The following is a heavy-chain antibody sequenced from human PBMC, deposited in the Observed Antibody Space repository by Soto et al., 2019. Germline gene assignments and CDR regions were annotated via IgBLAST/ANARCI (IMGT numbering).Heavy chain of an antibody. CDR2: IYTSASI. J-gene: IGHJ6*02. CDR1: GADINTYS. V-gene: IGHV4-4*07. D-gene: IGHD6-19*01. Sequence: SETLSLTCSVSGADINTYSWTWIRQPAGKGLEWIGRIYTSASINYNPSLKGRVTLSVDTSTNQVSLRLASVTAADTAIYYCARDREAGDNFYYGIDVWGQGTTVTVSS. CDR3: ARDREAGDNFYYGIDV.